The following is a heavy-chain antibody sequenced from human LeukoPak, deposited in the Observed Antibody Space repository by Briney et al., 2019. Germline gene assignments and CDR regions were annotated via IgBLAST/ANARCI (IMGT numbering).Heavy chain of an antibody. J-gene: IGHJ6*03. CDR2: IYYSGST. CDR1: GGSISSYY. Sequence: PPETLSLTCTVSGGSISSYYWSWIRQPPGKGLEWIGYIYYSGSTNYNPSLKSRVTKSVDTSKNQFSLKLSSVTAADTAVYYCARRIVVVPAAMIGYYYYYYMDVWGKGTTVTISS. D-gene: IGHD2-2*01. V-gene: IGHV4-59*08. CDR3: ARRIVVVPAAMIGYYYYYYMDV.